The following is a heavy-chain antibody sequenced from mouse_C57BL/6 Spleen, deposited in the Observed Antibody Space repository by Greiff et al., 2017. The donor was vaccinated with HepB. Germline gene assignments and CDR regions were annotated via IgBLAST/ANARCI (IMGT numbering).Heavy chain of an antibody. J-gene: IGHJ1*03. CDR1: GYAFSSYW. Sequence: VQLQQSGAELVKPGASVKISCKASGYAFSSYWMNWVKQRPGKGLEWIGQIYPGDGDTNYNGKFKGKATLTADKSSSTAYMQLSSLTSEDSAVYFCARDYGSSRYFDVWGTGTTVTVSS. D-gene: IGHD1-1*01. V-gene: IGHV1-80*01. CDR2: IYPGDGDT. CDR3: ARDYGSSRYFDV.